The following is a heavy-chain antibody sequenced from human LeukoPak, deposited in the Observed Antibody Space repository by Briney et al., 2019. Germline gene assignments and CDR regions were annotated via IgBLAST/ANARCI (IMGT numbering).Heavy chain of an antibody. CDR2: IYHSGST. D-gene: IGHD3-3*01. Sequence: PSETLSLTCNVSGGSIRSSSYYWGWIRQSPGKGLEWIGSIYHSGSTYYNPSLKSRVTISVDTSKNQFSLKLSSVTAADTAVYYCASYLEWLFHFDYWGQGTLVTVSS. CDR3: ASYLEWLFHFDY. V-gene: IGHV4-39*07. CDR1: GGSIRSSSYY. J-gene: IGHJ4*02.